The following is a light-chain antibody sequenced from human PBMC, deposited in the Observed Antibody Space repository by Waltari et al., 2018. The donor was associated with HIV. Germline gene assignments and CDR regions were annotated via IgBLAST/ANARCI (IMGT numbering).Light chain of an antibody. CDR3: CSYAGYYTYV. Sequence: QSALTQPRSVSGSPGQSVTISCTGTSSDVDVYNYVSWYQLHPGKAPRLIIYDVTTRPSGVPDRFSGSKSGKTASLTISGVQPEDEADYYCCSYAGYYTYVCGTGT. CDR1: SSDVDVYNY. CDR2: DVT. J-gene: IGLJ1*01. V-gene: IGLV2-11*01.